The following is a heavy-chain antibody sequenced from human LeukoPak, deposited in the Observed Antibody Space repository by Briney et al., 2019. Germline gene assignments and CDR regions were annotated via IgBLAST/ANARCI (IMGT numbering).Heavy chain of an antibody. Sequence: QTAESLTLSCAASGFTFSSYEMNWVRQAPGKGLEWVSYISHSGSTIYYADSLKGRFNICRDIAKNSLYLQMHSLRGEDRAVYYCAGVVDTAMVDGELEGCWGQGALVPGSS. CDR1: GFTFSSYE. J-gene: IGHJ4*02. V-gene: IGHV3-48*03. CDR2: ISHSGSTI. CDR3: AGVVDTAMVDGELEGC. D-gene: IGHD5-18*01.